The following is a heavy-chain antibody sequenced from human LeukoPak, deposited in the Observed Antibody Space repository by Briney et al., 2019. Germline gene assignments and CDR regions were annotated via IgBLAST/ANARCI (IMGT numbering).Heavy chain of an antibody. CDR2: ISVSGGST. D-gene: IGHD3-22*01. Sequence: GGSLRLSCAASGFTFSSYSMNWVRQAPGKGLEWVSGISVSGGSTYYAGSVKGRFTISRDNSKNTVYLQMNSLRAEDTALYYCAKGYDGSVILDYWGQGALVTVSS. V-gene: IGHV3-23*01. J-gene: IGHJ4*02. CDR1: GFTFSSYS. CDR3: AKGYDGSVILDY.